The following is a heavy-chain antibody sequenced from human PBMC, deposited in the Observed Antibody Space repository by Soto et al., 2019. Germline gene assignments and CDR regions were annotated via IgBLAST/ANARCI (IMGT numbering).Heavy chain of an antibody. CDR1: GFTFSSYA. CDR2: ISGSGGST. Sequence: GGSLRLSCAASGFTFSSYAMSWVRQAPGKGLEWVSAISGSGGSTYYADSVKGRFTISRDNSKNTLYLQMNSLRAEDTAVYYCAKGHPYCGGDCYDFDYWGQGTLVTVSS. CDR3: AKGHPYCGGDCYDFDY. D-gene: IGHD2-21*02. V-gene: IGHV3-23*01. J-gene: IGHJ4*02.